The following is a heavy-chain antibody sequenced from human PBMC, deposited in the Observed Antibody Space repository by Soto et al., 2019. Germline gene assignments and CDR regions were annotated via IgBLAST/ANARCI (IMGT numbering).Heavy chain of an antibody. V-gene: IGHV5-51*01. CDR1: GYTFITYW. CDR3: ARRIGHDAFDI. CDR2: IYPGDSDT. Sequence: PGELLKISCKGAGYTFITYWIGWVRQMPGKGLEWMGIIYPGDSDTRYSPSFQGQVTISDDKSISTAYLQWSSLKASDTAMYYCARRIGHDAFDIWGQGTMVTVSS. J-gene: IGHJ3*02.